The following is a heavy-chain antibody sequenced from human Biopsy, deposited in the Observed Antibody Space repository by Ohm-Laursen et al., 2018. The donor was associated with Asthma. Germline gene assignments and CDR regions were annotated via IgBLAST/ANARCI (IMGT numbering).Heavy chain of an antibody. J-gene: IGHJ4*02. V-gene: IGHV4-31*03. Sequence: TLSLTCTVSGASISSGGYYWSWIRHHPGSGLEWIGYIDYSGTTYYNPSLKSRVSLSPDTSKNQFSLRLSSLTAADTAVYYCARGRGYCRDGNCYNYYLENWGQGTLVTVSS. CDR1: GASISSGGYY. CDR2: IDYSGTT. CDR3: ARGRGYCRDGNCYNYYLEN. D-gene: IGHD2-15*01.